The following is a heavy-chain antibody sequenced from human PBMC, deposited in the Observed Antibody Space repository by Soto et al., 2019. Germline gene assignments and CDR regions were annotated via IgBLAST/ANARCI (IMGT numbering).Heavy chain of an antibody. J-gene: IGHJ3*02. D-gene: IGHD1-1*01. V-gene: IGHV4-31*03. Sequence: QVQLQESGPGLVKPSQTLSLTCSVSGVSINSGGYYWSCIRHHPGKGLEWIGYIYYTGHTFYNPSLKSRVAMSLDTSKNQFSLNVSSVTAADTAVYYCSRGSQLERDALDIWGQGTMVTVSS. CDR3: SRGSQLERDALDI. CDR1: GVSINSGGYY. CDR2: IYYTGHT.